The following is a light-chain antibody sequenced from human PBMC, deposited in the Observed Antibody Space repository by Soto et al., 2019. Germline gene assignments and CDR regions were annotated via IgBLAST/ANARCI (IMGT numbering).Light chain of an antibody. V-gene: IGKV3-11*01. Sequence: ESVLTQSPATLSFAPGERATLSCRASPSVSNSLAWYQHKPGQAPRLLIYDASNRATGVPTRFSGSGYGTDFTLTISSLEPEDVAVYYCQQRNKWPPVTFGGGTRVEIK. CDR1: PSVSNS. CDR3: QQRNKWPPVT. CDR2: DAS. J-gene: IGKJ4*01.